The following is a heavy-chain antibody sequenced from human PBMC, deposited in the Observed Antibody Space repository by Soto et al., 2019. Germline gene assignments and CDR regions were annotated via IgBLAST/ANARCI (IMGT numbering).Heavy chain of an antibody. D-gene: IGHD3-10*01. V-gene: IGHV4-38-2*01. CDR2: IYLSGSY. Sequence: SETLSLTCAVSGYSISSGYYWGWIRQPPGKGLERNESIYLSGSYYYNPSLRSPVSISVDTSKNQFSLKLRSVTAADTAVYYCARHAKGYYASGSYDYWFDPWGQGTLVTVSS. CDR3: ARHAKGYYASGSYDYWFDP. CDR1: GYSISSGYY. J-gene: IGHJ5*02.